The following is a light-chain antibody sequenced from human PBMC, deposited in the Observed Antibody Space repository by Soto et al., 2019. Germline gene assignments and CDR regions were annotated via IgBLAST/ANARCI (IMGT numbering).Light chain of an antibody. J-gene: IGLJ2*01. CDR3: SSYTSLITVV. Sequence: QSALTQPASVSGSPGQSITISCTGTSSDVGGYNYVSWYQHHPGNAPKLLIYDVNNRPSGVSDRFSGSTSGNTASLTISGLQTEDEADYYCSSYTSLITVVFGGGTKLTVL. CDR2: DVN. V-gene: IGLV2-14*01. CDR1: SSDVGGYNY.